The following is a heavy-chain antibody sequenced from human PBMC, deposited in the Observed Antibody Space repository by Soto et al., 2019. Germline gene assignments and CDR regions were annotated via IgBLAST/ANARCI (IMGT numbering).Heavy chain of an antibody. CDR3: ARGHSTDCSNGVCSFFYNHEMDV. D-gene: IGHD2-8*01. CDR2: INPKSGGT. CDR1: GYSFTDYH. Sequence: ASVKVSCQASGYSFTDYHIHWVRQAPGQGLEWLGRINPKSGGTSTAQKFQGWVTMTRDRSISTVYMELTSLGSDDTAVYFCARGHSTDCSNGVCSFFYNHEMDVWGQGTTVTVSS. V-gene: IGHV1-2*04. J-gene: IGHJ6*02.